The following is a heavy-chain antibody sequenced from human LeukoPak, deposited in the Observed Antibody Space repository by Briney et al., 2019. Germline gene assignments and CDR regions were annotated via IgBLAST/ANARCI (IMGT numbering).Heavy chain of an antibody. J-gene: IGHJ4*02. CDR1: GGSISSYY. V-gene: IGHV4-39*07. D-gene: IGHD5-12*01. Sequence: PSETLSLTCTVSGGSISSYYWGWIRQPPGKGLEWIGSIYYSGSTYYNPSLKSRVTISVDTSKNQFSLKLSSVTAADTAVYYCARVLTRWLRGYFDYWGQGTLVTVSS. CDR3: ARVLTRWLRGYFDY. CDR2: IYYSGST.